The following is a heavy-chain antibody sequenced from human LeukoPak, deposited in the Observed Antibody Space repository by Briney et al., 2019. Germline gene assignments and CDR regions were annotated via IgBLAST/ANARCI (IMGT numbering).Heavy chain of an antibody. CDR1: GFTFSSYG. J-gene: IGHJ6*02. Sequence: PGRSLRLSCAASGFTFSSYGMHWVRQAPGKGLEWVAVISYDGSNKYYADSVKGRFTISSDNSKNTLYLQMNSLRAGDTAVYYCAKDRYYDSSGYPYYYGMDVWGQGTTVTVSS. CDR3: AKDRYYDSSGYPYYYGMDV. D-gene: IGHD3-22*01. CDR2: ISYDGSNK. V-gene: IGHV3-30*18.